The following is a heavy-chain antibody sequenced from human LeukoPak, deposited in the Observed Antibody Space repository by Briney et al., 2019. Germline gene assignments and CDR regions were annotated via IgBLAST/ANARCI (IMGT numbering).Heavy chain of an antibody. J-gene: IGHJ6*02. CDR2: IYYSGCT. D-gene: IGHD3-22*01. V-gene: IGHV4-31*03. CDR1: GGSISSGGYY. Sequence: SQTLSLTCTVSGGSISSGGYYWSWIRQHPGKGLEWIGYIYYSGCTYYNPSLKSRVTISVDTSKNQFSLKLSSVTAADTAVYYCARGCYYDSSGYYCYYYGMDVWGQGTTVTVSS. CDR3: ARGCYYDSSGYYCYYYGMDV.